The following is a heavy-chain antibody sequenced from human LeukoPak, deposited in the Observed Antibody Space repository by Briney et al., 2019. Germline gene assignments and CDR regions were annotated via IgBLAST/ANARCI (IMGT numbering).Heavy chain of an antibody. CDR2: ISSSSNYI. CDR3: ARDTRNYDFWTGYSFDS. CDR1: RFTFSTYT. J-gene: IGHJ4*02. D-gene: IGHD3-3*01. Sequence: PGGSLRLSCAASRFTFSTYTMNWVRQAPGKGLEWVSFISSSSNYIYYADSVKGRFTISRDNAKNSLYLQMNSLRAEDTAVYYCARDTRNYDFWTGYSFDSWGQGTLVTVSS. V-gene: IGHV3-21*01.